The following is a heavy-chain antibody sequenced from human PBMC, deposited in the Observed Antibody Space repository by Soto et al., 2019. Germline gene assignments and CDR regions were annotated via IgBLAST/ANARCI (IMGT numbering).Heavy chain of an antibody. V-gene: IGHV3-30*18. D-gene: IGHD6-6*01. CDR1: GFTFSSYG. J-gene: IGHJ6*02. CDR2: ISYDGSNK. CDR3: AKDRAQLGGKYYYYYYGMDV. Sequence: PGGSLRLSCAASGFTFSSYGMHWVRQAPGKGLEWVAVISYDGSNKYYADSVKGRFTISRDNSKNTLYLQMNSLRAEDTAVYYCAKDRAQLGGKYYYYYYGMDVWGQGTTVTV.